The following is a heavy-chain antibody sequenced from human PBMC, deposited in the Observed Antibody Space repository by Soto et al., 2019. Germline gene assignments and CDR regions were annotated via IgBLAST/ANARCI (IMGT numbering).Heavy chain of an antibody. D-gene: IGHD2-15*01. Sequence: QVQLQESGPGLVKPSQTLSLTCTVSGGSISSGDYYWSWIRQPPGKGLEWIGYIYYSGSTYYNPSLKSRVTISVDTSKNQFSLKLSSVTAADTAAYYCARSNIVVVVAAIPESYGMDVWGQGTTVTVSS. J-gene: IGHJ6*02. V-gene: IGHV4-30-4*01. CDR2: IYYSGST. CDR3: ARSNIVVVVAAIPESYGMDV. CDR1: GGSISSGDYY.